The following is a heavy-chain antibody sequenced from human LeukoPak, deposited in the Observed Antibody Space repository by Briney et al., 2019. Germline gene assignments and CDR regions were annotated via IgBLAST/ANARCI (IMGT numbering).Heavy chain of an antibody. Sequence: ASVKVSCKASGYTFTGYYMHWVRQAPGQGLEWMGWINPNSGGTNYAQKFQGRVTITADKSTSTAYMELSSLRSEDTAVYYCARGRFDYWGQGTLVTVSS. CDR1: GYTFTGYY. J-gene: IGHJ4*02. V-gene: IGHV1-2*02. CDR3: ARGRFDY. CDR2: INPNSGGT.